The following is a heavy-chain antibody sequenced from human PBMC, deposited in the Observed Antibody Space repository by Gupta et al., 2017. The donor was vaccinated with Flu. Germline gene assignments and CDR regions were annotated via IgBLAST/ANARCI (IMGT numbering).Heavy chain of an antibody. D-gene: IGHD2-8*01. CDR3: ARSLVWVEYYFDY. CDR2: IYYSGST. Sequence: QLQLQESGPGLVKPSETLSLTCTVSGGSISSSSYYWGWIRQPPGKGLEWIGSIYYSGSTYYNPSLKSRVTISVDTSKNQFSLKLSSVTAADTAVYYCARSLVWVEYYFDYWGQGTLVTGSS. J-gene: IGHJ4*02. CDR1: GGSISSSSYY. V-gene: IGHV4-39*01.